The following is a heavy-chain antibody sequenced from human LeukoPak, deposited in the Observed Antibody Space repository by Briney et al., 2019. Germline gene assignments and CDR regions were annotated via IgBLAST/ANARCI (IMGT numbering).Heavy chain of an antibody. CDR2: ISSNGGST. J-gene: IGHJ5*02. V-gene: IGHV3-64*01. D-gene: IGHD2-2*01. Sequence: GGSLRLSCAASGFTFSSYAMHWVRQAPGKGLEYVSAISSNGGSTYYANSVKGRFTISRDNSKNTLYLQMGSLRAEDMAVYYCARAKYQLLPNWFDPWGQGTLVTVSS. CDR1: GFTFSSYA. CDR3: ARAKYQLLPNWFDP.